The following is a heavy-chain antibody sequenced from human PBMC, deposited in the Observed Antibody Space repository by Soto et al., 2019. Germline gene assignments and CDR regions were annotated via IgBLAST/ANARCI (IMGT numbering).Heavy chain of an antibody. D-gene: IGHD3-9*01. J-gene: IGHJ4*02. CDR1: GYTFTSSA. Sequence: GASVKVSCEASGYTFTSSAVQWVRQARGQRLEWIGWIVVGSGNTNYAQKFQERVTITRDMSTSTAYMELSSLRSEDTAVYYCAADPYFDWLSEVGGLDYWGQGTLVTVSS. CDR3: AADPYFDWLSEVGGLDY. V-gene: IGHV1-58*01. CDR2: IVVGSGNT.